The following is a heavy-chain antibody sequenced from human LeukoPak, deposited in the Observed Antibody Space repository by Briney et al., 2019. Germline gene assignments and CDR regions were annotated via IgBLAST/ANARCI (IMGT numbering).Heavy chain of an antibody. V-gene: IGHV3-74*01. CDR3: ARDPFFGQPPDD. CDR2: INSDGSST. CDR1: GFTFSSYW. Sequence: GGSLRLSCAASGFTFSSYWMHWVRQAPGKGLVWVSRINSDGSSTSYADSVKGRFTISRDNAKNTLYLQMNSLRAEDAAVYYCARDPFFGQPPDDWGQGTLVTVSS. D-gene: IGHD3/OR15-3a*01. J-gene: IGHJ4*02.